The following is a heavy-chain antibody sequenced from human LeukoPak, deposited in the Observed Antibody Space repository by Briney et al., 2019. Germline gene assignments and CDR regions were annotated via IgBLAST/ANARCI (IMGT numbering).Heavy chain of an antibody. CDR1: GGSISSYY. D-gene: IGHD3-22*01. CDR3: ASAPTNYYDSSGYFAFDI. Sequence: SETLSLTCTVSGGSISSYYWSWIRQPPGKGLEWIGYIYYSGSTNYNPSLKSRVTISVDTSKNQFSLKLSSVTAADTAVYYCASAPTNYYDSSGYFAFDIWGQGTMVTVSS. V-gene: IGHV4-59*01. CDR2: IYYSGST. J-gene: IGHJ3*02.